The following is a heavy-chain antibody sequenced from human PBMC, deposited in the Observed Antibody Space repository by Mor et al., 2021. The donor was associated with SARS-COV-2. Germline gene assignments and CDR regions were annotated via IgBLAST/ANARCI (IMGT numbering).Heavy chain of an antibody. CDR2: MCTAGDT. V-gene: IGHV3-13*01. CDR3: ARGSYYALDY. Sequence: MCTAGDTKYAGSVKGRFTVSRENDKNSLYLEMNDLRVGDTAIYYCARGSYYALDYWGQGTLVTVSS. D-gene: IGHD3-3*01. J-gene: IGHJ4*02.